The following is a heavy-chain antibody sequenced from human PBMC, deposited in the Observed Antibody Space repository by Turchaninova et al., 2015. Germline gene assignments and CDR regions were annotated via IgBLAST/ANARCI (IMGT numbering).Heavy chain of an antibody. J-gene: IGHJ5*02. CDR1: GGSFSGYY. V-gene: IGHV4-34*01. CDR2: INHSGST. CDR3: ARGSVVATTSYWFDP. D-gene: IGHD1-26*01. Sequence: QVQLQQWGAGLLKPSETLSLTCAVYGGSFSGYYWRWIRQPLGKGLEWIGEINHSGSTTYNPSLKSRVSISVDTSKNQFSLKLSSVTAADTAVYYCARGSVVATTSYWFDPWGQGTLVTVSS.